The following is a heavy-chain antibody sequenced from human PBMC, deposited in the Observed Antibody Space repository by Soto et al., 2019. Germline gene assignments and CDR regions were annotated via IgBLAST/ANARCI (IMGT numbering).Heavy chain of an antibody. CDR2: IYYSGST. CDR3: ASAHIVVVVAAPVVWFAP. D-gene: IGHD2-15*01. J-gene: IGHJ5*02. Sequence: QVQLQESGPGLVKPSETLSLTCTVSGGSVSSGSYYWSWIRQPPGKGLEWFGYIYYSGSTNYNPSLKERVTLQVDTSKNQCSLKLSSVTAAHTAVYYCASAHIVVVVAAPVVWFAPWGQGALVTVS. V-gene: IGHV4-61*01. CDR1: GGSVSSGSYY.